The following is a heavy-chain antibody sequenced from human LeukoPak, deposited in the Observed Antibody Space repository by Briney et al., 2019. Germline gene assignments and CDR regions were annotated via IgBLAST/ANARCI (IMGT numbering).Heavy chain of an antibody. D-gene: IGHD5-12*01. CDR2: ISSSGHTI. Sequence: PGGSLRLSCAASGFTFSDYYMSWIRQAPGKGLEWVSYISSSGHTIYYADSVKGRFTISRDNAKNSLYLQTNSLRAEDTAVYYCASGRTGYEYFQHWGQGTLVTVSS. CDR3: ASGRTGYEYFQH. V-gene: IGHV3-11*01. CDR1: GFTFSDYY. J-gene: IGHJ1*01.